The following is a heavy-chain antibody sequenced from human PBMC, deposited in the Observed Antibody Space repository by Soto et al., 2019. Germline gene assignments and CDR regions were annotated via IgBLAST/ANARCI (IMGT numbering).Heavy chain of an antibody. D-gene: IGHD3-16*01. Sequence: GGSLRLSCTASGLPHSNFAIMWVRQAPGKGLECVSGIYGSGRGIEYADSVKGRFTISRDNSKNTVYLQMTDLRADDTAVYYCAKDAVYNDGLWLMDHWGQGTQVTVSS. CDR1: GLPHSNFA. CDR2: IYGSGRGI. J-gene: IGHJ4*02. V-gene: IGHV3-23*05. CDR3: AKDAVYNDGLWLMDH.